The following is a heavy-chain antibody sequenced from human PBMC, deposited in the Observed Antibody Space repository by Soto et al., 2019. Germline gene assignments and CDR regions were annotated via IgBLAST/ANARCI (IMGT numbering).Heavy chain of an antibody. V-gene: IGHV3-73*01. CDR1: GFTFSGSA. CDR3: TRAAAAISQGFDP. D-gene: IGHD2-2*02. J-gene: IGHJ5*02. CDR2: IRSKANSYAT. Sequence: GGSLRLSCAASGFTFSGSAMHWVRQASGKGLEWVGRIRSKANSYATAYAASVKGRFTISRDDSKNTAYLQMNSLKTEDTAVYYCTRAAAAISQGFDPWGQGTLVTVSS.